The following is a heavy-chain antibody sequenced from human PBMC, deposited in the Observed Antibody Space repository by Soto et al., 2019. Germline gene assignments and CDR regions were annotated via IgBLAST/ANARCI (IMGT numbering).Heavy chain of an antibody. J-gene: IGHJ4*02. CDR2: ISSGATNT. CDR3: AEHRDYNSGWFDW. CDR1: GFNFSTYA. Sequence: DVQLLESGGGLVQPGGSLRLSCADPGFNFSTYAMTWVRQAPGKGLEWLSSISSGATNTYYATSVKGRFTISRDNSKNTLYLQMNSLRPEDTAVYYCAEHRDYNSGWFDWWGQGTLVTVSS. D-gene: IGHD6-25*01. V-gene: IGHV3-23*01.